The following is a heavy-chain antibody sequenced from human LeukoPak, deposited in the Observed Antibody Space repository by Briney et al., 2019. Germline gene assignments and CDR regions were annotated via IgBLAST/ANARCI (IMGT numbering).Heavy chain of an antibody. V-gene: IGHV4-34*01. D-gene: IGHD3-9*01. CDR3: ARGNILTGYSFDY. Sequence: SETLSLTCAVYGGSFSGYYWSWIRQPPGKGLEWIGEINHSGSTNYNPSLKSRVTISVDTSKNQFSLKLSSVTAADTAVYYCARGNILTGYSFDYWGQGTLVTVSS. J-gene: IGHJ4*02. CDR2: INHSGST. CDR1: GGSFSGYY.